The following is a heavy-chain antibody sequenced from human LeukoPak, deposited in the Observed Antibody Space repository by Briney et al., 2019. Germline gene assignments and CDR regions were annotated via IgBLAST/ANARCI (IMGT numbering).Heavy chain of an antibody. CDR2: MNPNSGNT. CDR3: ARGNYDSSGYYYFDY. D-gene: IGHD3-22*01. J-gene: IGHJ4*02. CDR1: GYTFTSYD. Sequence: ASVKVSCKASGYTFTSYDINWVRQATGQGLEWVGWMNPNSGNTGYAQKFQGRVTMTRNTSISTAYMELSSLRSEDTAVYYCARGNYDSSGYYYFDYWGQGTLVTVSS. V-gene: IGHV1-8*01.